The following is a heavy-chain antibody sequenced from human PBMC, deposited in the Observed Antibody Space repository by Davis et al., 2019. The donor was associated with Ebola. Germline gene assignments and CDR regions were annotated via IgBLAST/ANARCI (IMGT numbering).Heavy chain of an antibody. D-gene: IGHD6-19*01. Sequence: SETLSLTCTVSGGSISTFYWSWIRQLPGKGLEWIGYVYYIRKTNYNPSFESRVTISVDTSKNQISLRLRSVTAADTAVYYCARHAPHSGGWYSAWLDPWGQGTPVTVSS. CDR1: GGSISTFY. CDR2: VYYIRKT. J-gene: IGHJ5*02. V-gene: IGHV4-59*08. CDR3: ARHAPHSGGWYSAWLDP.